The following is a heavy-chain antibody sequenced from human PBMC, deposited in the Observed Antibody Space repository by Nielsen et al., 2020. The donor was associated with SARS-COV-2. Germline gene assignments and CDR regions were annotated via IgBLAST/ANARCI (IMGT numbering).Heavy chain of an antibody. CDR2: ISAYNGKK. V-gene: IGHV1-18*04. J-gene: IGHJ6*03. CDR1: GYTFTSYG. Sequence: ASVKVSCKASGYTFTSYGISWVRQAPGQGLEWMGWISAYNGKKNYAPKLQGRVTMTTDTSTSTAYMELRILISDDTSVYYFSRHLDYDILTGYYNRNYYYYMDVWGKGTTVTVSS. CDR3: SRHLDYDILTGYYNRNYYYYMDV. D-gene: IGHD3-9*01.